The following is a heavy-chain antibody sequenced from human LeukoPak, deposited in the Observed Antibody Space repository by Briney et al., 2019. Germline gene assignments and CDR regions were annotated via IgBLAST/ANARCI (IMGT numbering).Heavy chain of an antibody. V-gene: IGHV1-8*01. J-gene: IGHJ6*02. Sequence: ASVKVSCKASGCTFTSYDINWVRQATGQGLEWMGWMNPNSGNTGYAQKFQGRVTMTRNTSMSTAYMELSSLRSEDTAVYYCARGLLGIAAAGTGVYYYYYGMDVWGQGTTVTVSS. CDR1: GCTFTSYD. CDR3: ARGLLGIAAAGTGVYYYYYGMDV. CDR2: MNPNSGNT. D-gene: IGHD6-13*01.